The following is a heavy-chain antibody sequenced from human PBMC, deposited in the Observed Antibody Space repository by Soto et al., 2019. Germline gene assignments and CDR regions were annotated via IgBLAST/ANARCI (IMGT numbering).Heavy chain of an antibody. V-gene: IGHV5-51*01. CDR1: GYSFTSYW. D-gene: IGHD6-13*01. CDR3: ARYSSSTHDAFDI. Sequence: GESLKISCKGSGYSFTSYWIGWVRQMPGKGLEWMGIIYPGDSDTRYSPSFQGQVTISADKSISTAYLQWSSLRASDTAMYYCARYSSSTHDAFDIWGQGTMVTVSS. J-gene: IGHJ3*02. CDR2: IYPGDSDT.